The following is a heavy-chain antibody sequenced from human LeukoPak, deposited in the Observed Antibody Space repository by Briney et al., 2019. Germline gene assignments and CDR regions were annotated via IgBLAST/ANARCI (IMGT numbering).Heavy chain of an antibody. V-gene: IGHV1-46*01. CDR1: GYTFTIYY. CDR2: INPSGGST. D-gene: IGHD3-22*01. CDR3: ARTNYHDSSGFYDY. Sequence: GASVNVSCTASGYTFTIYYMHWVRQAPGPGLGWIVIINPSGGSTRYAEKFQGRATMTRDTSTSTVYMELSSMRSEDTAIYYCARTNYHDSSGFYDYWGQGTLVTVSS. J-gene: IGHJ4*02.